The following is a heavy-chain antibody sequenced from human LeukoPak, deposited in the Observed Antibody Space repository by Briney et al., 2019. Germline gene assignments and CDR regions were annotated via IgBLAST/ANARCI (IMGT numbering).Heavy chain of an antibody. CDR3: ARDLSSPGPHSPHSMTLDY. CDR2: IWYGGSNK. Sequence: GGSLRLSCAASGFTFSSYGMHWVRQAPGKGLEWVAVIWYGGSNKYYADSVKGRFTISRDNSKNTLYLQMNSLRAEDTAVYYCARDLSSPGPHSPHSMTLDYWGQGTLVTVSS. V-gene: IGHV3-33*01. D-gene: IGHD2-15*01. J-gene: IGHJ4*02. CDR1: GFTFSSYG.